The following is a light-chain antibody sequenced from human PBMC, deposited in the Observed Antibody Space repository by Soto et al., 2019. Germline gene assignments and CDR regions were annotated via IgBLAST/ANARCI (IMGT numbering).Light chain of an antibody. J-gene: IGLJ2*01. CDR1: TSNIGKNT. CDR2: NNN. V-gene: IGLV1-44*01. Sequence: QSVVTQPPSASGTPGQRVTISCSGSTSNIGKNTVNWYQQLPGTAPKLLIYNNNLRPSGVPDRFSGSKSGTSASLAISGLQSEDESDYYCATWDDNLNGVVFGGGTKLTVL. CDR3: ATWDDNLNGVV.